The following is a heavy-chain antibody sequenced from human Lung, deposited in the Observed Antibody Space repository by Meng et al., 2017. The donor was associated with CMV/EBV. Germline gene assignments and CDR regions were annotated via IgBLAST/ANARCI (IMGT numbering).Heavy chain of an antibody. V-gene: IGHV1-8*01. CDR1: GYTFTTYD. CDR3: ARGYCSGGSCPVFDP. D-gene: IGHD2-15*01. J-gene: IGHJ5*02. CDR2: MNPNSGNT. Sequence: AKVKKPGATTKVSCKASGYTFTTYDINWVRQATGQGLEWMGWMNPNSGNTGYAQKFQGRVTMTRNTSISTAYMELSSLRSEDTAVYYCARGYCSGGSCPVFDPWGQGTLVTVSS.